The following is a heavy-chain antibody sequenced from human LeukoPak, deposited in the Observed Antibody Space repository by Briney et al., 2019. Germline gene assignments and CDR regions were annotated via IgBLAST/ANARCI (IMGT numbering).Heavy chain of an antibody. V-gene: IGHV3-23*03. Sequence: QPGGSLGLSCAASGFTFSSYAMSWVRQAPGKGLEWVSVIYSGGNTYYADSVKGRFTISRDNSKNTLYLQMNSLRAEDTAVYYCARQISGAFDYWGQGTLVTVSS. D-gene: IGHD2-15*01. CDR1: GFTFSSYA. CDR3: ARQISGAFDY. J-gene: IGHJ4*02. CDR2: IYSGGNT.